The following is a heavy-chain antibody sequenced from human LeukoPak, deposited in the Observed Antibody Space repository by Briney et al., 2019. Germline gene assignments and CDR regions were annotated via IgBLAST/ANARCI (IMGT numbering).Heavy chain of an antibody. D-gene: IGHD3-10*01. J-gene: IGHJ4*02. Sequence: GASVKVSCKASGYTFTGYYMHWVRQAPGQGLEWMGWINPNSGGTNYAQKFQGRVTMTRDTSISTAYMELSSLRSEDTAVYYCAREEGNYYGSGSYMRLDYWGQGTLVTVSS. CDR1: GYTFTGYY. V-gene: IGHV1-2*02. CDR2: INPNSGGT. CDR3: AREEGNYYGSGSYMRLDY.